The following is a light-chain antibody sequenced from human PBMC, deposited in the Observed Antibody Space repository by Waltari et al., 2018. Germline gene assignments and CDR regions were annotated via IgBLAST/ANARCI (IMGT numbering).Light chain of an antibody. Sequence: QSVLPQPPSASGTPGQRITISCSGSSSNIGGNYVYWYQQLPGTAPKLLICRNYRRPSGVPDRFSGSKSGTSASLAISGLRSEDEADYFCATWDDSLSGVVFGGGTKVTVL. V-gene: IGLV1-47*01. J-gene: IGLJ2*01. CDR2: RNY. CDR1: SSNIGGNY. CDR3: ATWDDSLSGVV.